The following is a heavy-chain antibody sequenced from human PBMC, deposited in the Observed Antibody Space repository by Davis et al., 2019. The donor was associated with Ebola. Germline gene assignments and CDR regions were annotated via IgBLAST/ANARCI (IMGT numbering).Heavy chain of an antibody. CDR1: GGSISSSNW. V-gene: IGHV4-4*02. CDR3: ARQGRSGSSYYYYYYGMDV. J-gene: IGHJ6*02. D-gene: IGHD3-22*01. Sequence: SETLSLTCAVSGGSISSSNWWSWVRQPPGKGLEWIGEIYHSGSTNYNPSLKSRVTISVDKSKNQFSLKLSSVTAADTAVYYCARQGRSGSSYYYYYYGMDVWGQGTTVTVSS. CDR2: IYHSGST.